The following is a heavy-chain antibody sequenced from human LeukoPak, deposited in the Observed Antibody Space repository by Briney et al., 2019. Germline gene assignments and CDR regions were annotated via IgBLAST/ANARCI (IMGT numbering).Heavy chain of an antibody. CDR1: GGSISSYY. Sequence: PSETLSLTCTVSGGSISSYYWSWIRQPPGKGLEWIGYIYYSGSTNYNPSLKSRVTISVDTSKNQFSLKLSPVTAADTAVYYCARGAAARRSDYWGQGTLVTVSS. CDR2: IYYSGST. CDR3: ARGAAARRSDY. D-gene: IGHD6-6*01. V-gene: IGHV4-59*01. J-gene: IGHJ4*02.